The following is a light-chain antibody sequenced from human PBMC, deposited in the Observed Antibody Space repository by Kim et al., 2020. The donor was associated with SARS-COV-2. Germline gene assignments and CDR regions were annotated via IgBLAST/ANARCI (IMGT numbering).Light chain of an antibody. Sequence: GQSITIDCTGTSSDVGGYNYVSWYQQHPGKAPKLMIYDVSKRPSGVSNRFSGSKSGNTASLTISGLQAEDEADYYCSSYTSSSTLTFGGGTQLTVL. V-gene: IGLV2-14*04. CDR1: SSDVGGYNY. J-gene: IGLJ3*02. CDR3: SSYTSSSTLT. CDR2: DVS.